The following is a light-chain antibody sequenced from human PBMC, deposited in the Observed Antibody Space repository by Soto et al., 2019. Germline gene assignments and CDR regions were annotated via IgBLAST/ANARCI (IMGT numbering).Light chain of an antibody. Sequence: IALTQSPATVSVSPWDRVTLSCWASQNIYSNLGWYQQRPGQAPRLVIYRASARPTGIPARFSDSGSGTEFTITISSLKSEDFATYYCQQYHNLWSFGRGTKVDIK. CDR2: RAS. CDR3: QQYHNLWS. J-gene: IGKJ1*01. V-gene: IGKV3-15*01. CDR1: QNIYSN.